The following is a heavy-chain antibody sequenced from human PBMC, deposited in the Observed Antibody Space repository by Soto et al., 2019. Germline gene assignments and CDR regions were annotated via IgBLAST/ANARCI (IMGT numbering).Heavy chain of an antibody. V-gene: IGHV4-30-2*01. Sequence: QLQLQESGSGLVKPSQTLSLTCAVSGGSISSGGYSWSWIRQPPGKGLEWIGYIYHSGSTYYNPSRXSXITISVDRSKNQSSLQLSAVAGADTAVYCCASVPGLWGRGTLVTVSS. CDR3: ASVPGL. CDR1: GGSISSGGYS. CDR2: IYHSGST. J-gene: IGHJ2*01.